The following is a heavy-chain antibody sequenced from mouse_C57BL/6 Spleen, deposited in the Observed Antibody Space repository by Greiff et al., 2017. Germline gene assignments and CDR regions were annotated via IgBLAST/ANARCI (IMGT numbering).Heavy chain of an antibody. CDR1: GYAFSSYW. V-gene: IGHV1-80*01. CDR2: IYPGDGDT. D-gene: IGHD1-1*01. CDR3: ARQGTTVIAPYFDV. J-gene: IGHJ1*03. Sequence: VQLQQSGAELVKPGASVKISCKASGYAFSSYWMNWVKQRPGKGLEWIGQIYPGDGDTNYNGKFKGKATLTADKSSSTAYMQLSSLTSEDSAVYFCARQGTTVIAPYFDVWGTGTTVTVSS.